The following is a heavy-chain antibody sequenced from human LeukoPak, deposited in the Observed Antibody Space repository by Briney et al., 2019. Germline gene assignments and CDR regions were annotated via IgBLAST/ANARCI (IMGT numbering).Heavy chain of an antibody. CDR3: ARVIRGMATDY. V-gene: IGHV3-7*02. D-gene: IGHD5-24*01. CDR2: IKQDGSEK. CDR1: GVMFPSYW. J-gene: IGHJ4*02. Sequence: GGSLRLSCAASGVMFPSYWMTWVRQAPGKGLEWVANIKQDGSEKYYVDSVKGRFTISRDNAKNSVYLQMNSLRAEDTAVYYCARVIRGMATDYWGQGTLVTVSS.